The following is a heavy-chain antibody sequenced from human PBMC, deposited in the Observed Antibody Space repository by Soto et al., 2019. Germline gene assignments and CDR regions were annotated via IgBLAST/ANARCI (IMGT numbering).Heavy chain of an antibody. CDR1: GFIFSSYT. Sequence: GGSLRLSCAASGFIFSSYTMNWVRQAPGKGLEWVSSIDTRSIYTYYTDSAKGRFTISRDTAKNSVYLQMNSLRAEDTAVYYCARELLTDYYYYYAMDVWGQGTTVTVSS. J-gene: IGHJ6*02. V-gene: IGHV3-21*01. D-gene: IGHD3-10*01. CDR3: ARELLTDYYYYYAMDV. CDR2: IDTRSIYT.